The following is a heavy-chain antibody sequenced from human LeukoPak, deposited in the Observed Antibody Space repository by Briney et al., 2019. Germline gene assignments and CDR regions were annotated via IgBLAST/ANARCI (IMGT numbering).Heavy chain of an antibody. J-gene: IGHJ5*02. V-gene: IGHV1-2*02. Sequence: GASVKVSCKASGYTFTGYYMHWVRQAPGQGLEWMGWINPNSGGTNYAQKFQGRVTMTRDTSISTAYMELSRLRSDDTAVYYCARVDYDFWSGYPPLQSYNWFDPWGQGTLVTVSS. CDR2: INPNSGGT. D-gene: IGHD3-3*01. CDR1: GYTFTGYY. CDR3: ARVDYDFWSGYPPLQSYNWFDP.